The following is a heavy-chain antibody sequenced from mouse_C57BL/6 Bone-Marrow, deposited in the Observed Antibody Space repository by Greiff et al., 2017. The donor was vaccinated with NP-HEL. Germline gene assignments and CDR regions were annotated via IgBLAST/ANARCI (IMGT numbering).Heavy chain of an antibody. CDR3: ARRGLRGYFDY. V-gene: IGHV5-6*01. D-gene: IGHD2-4*01. CDR1: GFTFSSYG. J-gene: IGHJ2*01. Sequence: DVQLQESGGDLVKPGGSLKLSCAASGFTFSSYGMSWVRQTPDKRLEWVATISSGGSYTYYPDSVKGRFTISRDNAKNTLYLQMSSLKSEDTAMYYCARRGLRGYFDYWGQGTTLTVSS. CDR2: ISSGGSYT.